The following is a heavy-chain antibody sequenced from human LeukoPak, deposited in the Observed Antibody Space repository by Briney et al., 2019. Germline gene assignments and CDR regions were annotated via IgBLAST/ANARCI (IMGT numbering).Heavy chain of an antibody. Sequence: PGRSLRLSCAASGFTFSNYDMHWVRQAPGKGLEWATVIWYDGSNKYYADSVKGRFTISRDNSKNTVYLQMNSLRVEDTAVYYCASAKAYTSFFDYWGQGSLVTVPS. CDR1: GFTFSNYD. V-gene: IGHV3-33*01. J-gene: IGHJ4*02. D-gene: IGHD2-21*01. CDR3: ASAKAYTSFFDY. CDR2: IWYDGSNK.